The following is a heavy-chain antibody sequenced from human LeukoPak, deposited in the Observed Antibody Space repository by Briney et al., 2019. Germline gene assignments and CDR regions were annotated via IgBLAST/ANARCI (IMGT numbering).Heavy chain of an antibody. CDR2: IYPGDCDT. J-gene: IGHJ3*02. V-gene: IGHV5-51*01. CDR3: AGIQPDDAFDI. CDR1: GYSFTSYW. Sequence: GESLKISCKGSGYSFTSYWIGWVRQMPGKGLEWMGIIYPGDCDTRYSPSFQGQVTISADKSISTAYLPWSSLKASATAMSYCAGIQPDDAFDIWGQGTMVTVSS. D-gene: IGHD5-18*01.